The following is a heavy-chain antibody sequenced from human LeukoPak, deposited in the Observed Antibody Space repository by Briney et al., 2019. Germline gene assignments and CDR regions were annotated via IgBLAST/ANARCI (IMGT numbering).Heavy chain of an antibody. CDR3: ARPGDCSSTSCNDAFDI. Sequence: SETLSLTCTASGGSISSYYWSWIRQPPGKGLEWIGYIYYSGSTNYNPSLKSRVTISVDTSKNQFSLKLSSVTAADTAVYYCARPGDCSSTSCNDAFDIWGQGTMVTVSS. V-gene: IGHV4-59*08. D-gene: IGHD2-2*01. CDR2: IYYSGST. J-gene: IGHJ3*02. CDR1: GGSISSYY.